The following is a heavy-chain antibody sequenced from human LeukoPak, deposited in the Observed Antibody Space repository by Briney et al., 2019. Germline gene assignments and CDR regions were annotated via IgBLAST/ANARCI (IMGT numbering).Heavy chain of an antibody. V-gene: IGHV3-7*03. CDR2: INHNGNVN. J-gene: IGHJ6*02. D-gene: IGHD3-16*01. CDR3: ARGGGLDV. CDR1: GFTFSSYW. Sequence: GGSLRLSCAASGFTFSSYWMNWARQAPGKGLEWVASINHNGNVNYYVDSVKGRFTISRDNAKNSLFLQMSNLRAEDTAVYFCARGGGLDVWGQGATVTVSS.